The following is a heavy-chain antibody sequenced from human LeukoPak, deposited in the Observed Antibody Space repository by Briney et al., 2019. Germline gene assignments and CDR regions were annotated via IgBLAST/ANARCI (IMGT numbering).Heavy chain of an antibody. V-gene: IGHV1-69*01. CDR3: AGAAAADLRFGWFDP. Sequence: SVKVSCKASGGTFSSYAISWVRQAPGQGLEWMGGIIPIFGTANYAQKFQGRVTNTADESTSTAYMELSSLRSEDTAVYYCAGAAAADLRFGWFDPWGQGTLVTVSS. D-gene: IGHD6-13*01. J-gene: IGHJ5*02. CDR2: IIPIFGTA. CDR1: GGTFSSYA.